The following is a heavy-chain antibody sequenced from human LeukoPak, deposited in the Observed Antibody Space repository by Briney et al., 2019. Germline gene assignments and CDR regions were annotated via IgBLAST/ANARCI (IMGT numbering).Heavy chain of an antibody. J-gene: IGHJ4*02. CDR1: GGSVSNIDYY. CDR3: AMGLTY. CDR2: INYSGNT. Sequence: SQTLSLTCTVSGGSVSNIDYYWTWIRQTPGKGLEWIRYINYSGNTYYNPSLKSRVTISVDTSKNQFSLKLSSVTAADTAVYYCAMGLTYWGQGTLVTVSS. V-gene: IGHV4-30-4*01. D-gene: IGHD3/OR15-3a*01.